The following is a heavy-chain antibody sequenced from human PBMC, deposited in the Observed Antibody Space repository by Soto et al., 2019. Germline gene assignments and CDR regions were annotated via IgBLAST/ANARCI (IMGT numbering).Heavy chain of an antibody. J-gene: IGHJ5*02. D-gene: IGHD3-10*01. Sequence: SETLSLTCTVSGDSISSNSHYWGWIRQHPGKGLEWIGSIYYSGSTYYNPSLKSRVTISVDTSKNQFSLKLSSVTAADTAVYYCARQISMVRGVINWFDPWGQGTLVTVSS. V-gene: IGHV4-39*01. CDR2: IYYSGST. CDR3: ARQISMVRGVINWFDP. CDR1: GDSISSNSHY.